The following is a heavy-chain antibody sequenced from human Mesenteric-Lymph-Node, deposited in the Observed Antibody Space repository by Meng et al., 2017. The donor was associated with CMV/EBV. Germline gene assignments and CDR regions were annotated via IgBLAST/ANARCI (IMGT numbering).Heavy chain of an antibody. D-gene: IGHD2-2*01. CDR2: ISYDGSNK. V-gene: IGHV3-30-3*01. CDR1: GFTFSNYT. CDR3: ARGGVPATILVYYYYGMDV. Sequence: GGSLRLSCAASGFTFSNYTMHWVRQAPGKGLEWVAVISYDGSNKYYVDSVKGRITISRDNSKNTLYLQMNSLRAEDTAVYYCARGGVPATILVYYYYGMDVWGQGTTVTVSS. J-gene: IGHJ6*02.